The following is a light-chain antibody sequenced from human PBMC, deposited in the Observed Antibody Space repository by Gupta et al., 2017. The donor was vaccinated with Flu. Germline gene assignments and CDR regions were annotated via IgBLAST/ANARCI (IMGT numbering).Light chain of an antibody. CDR1: SFRKGY. V-gene: IGLV3-19*01. CDR2: AKN. J-gene: IGLJ2*01. CDR3: NSQDNTDNNQVV. Sequence: QTGRTTWQGDSFRKGYASWYRQKPGQAPVLIIYAKNIRHSGITERFSGSSSGDTAAVTITGAPAEEEADYYCNSQDNTDNNQVVFGGGTKLTVL.